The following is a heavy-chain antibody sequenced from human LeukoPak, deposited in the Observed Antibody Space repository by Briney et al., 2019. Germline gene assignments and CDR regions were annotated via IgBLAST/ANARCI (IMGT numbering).Heavy chain of an antibody. V-gene: IGHV4-39*01. Sequence: SETLSLTCTISGGSISSSNYYWGWTRQPPGKGLEWFGSISYSGGTAYNPSLRSRVTISIDTSKNQFSLKLNSVTAADTAVYYCALSVYYYGMDVWGQGTTVTVSS. CDR3: ALSVYYYGMDV. CDR1: GGSISSSNYY. J-gene: IGHJ6*02. CDR2: ISYSGGT.